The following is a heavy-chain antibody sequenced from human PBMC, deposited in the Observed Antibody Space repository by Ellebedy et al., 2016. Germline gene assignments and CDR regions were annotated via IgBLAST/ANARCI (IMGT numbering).Heavy chain of an antibody. V-gene: IGHV3-74*01. J-gene: IGHJ6*03. CDR3: ARGGYNYYMDV. CDR1: GSTVSDYW. D-gene: IGHD6-13*01. CDR2: INGDGSST. Sequence: GGSLRLSCAASGSTVSDYWMHWVRQAPGKGLVWVSRINGDGSSTNYADPVKGRFTISRDNAKNTLYLQANSLRAEDTAVYYCARGGYNYYMDVWGKGTTVTVSS.